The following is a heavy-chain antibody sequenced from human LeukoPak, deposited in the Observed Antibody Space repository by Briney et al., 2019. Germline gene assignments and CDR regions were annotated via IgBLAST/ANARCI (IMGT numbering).Heavy chain of an antibody. D-gene: IGHD2-2*01. CDR1: GFTFSDYY. CDR3: ARDCSSTGCYGVFDY. CDR2: ISSSSSTI. V-gene: IGHV3-11*01. Sequence: GGSLRLSCAASGFTFSDYYMSWIRQAPGKGLEWVSYISSSSSTIYYADSVKGRFTISRDNAKNSLYLQMNSLRAEDTAVYYCARDCSSTGCYGVFDYWGQGTLVTVSS. J-gene: IGHJ4*02.